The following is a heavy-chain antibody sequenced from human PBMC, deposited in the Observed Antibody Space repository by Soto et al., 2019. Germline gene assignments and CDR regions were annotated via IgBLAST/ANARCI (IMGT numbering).Heavy chain of an antibody. D-gene: IGHD3-22*01. Sequence: QLQLQESGSGLVKPSQTLSLTCDVSGDSLTSGDYSWGWIRQPPGKGLEWIGYISHSGTTYYTPSLKSRVTISVDRSKNQFSLKLSSVTAADTAVYYCGRGVDYSDGIRSYFDHWGQGTLVTVSS. CDR3: GRGVDYSDGIRSYFDH. CDR2: ISHSGTT. V-gene: IGHV4-30-2*01. J-gene: IGHJ4*02. CDR1: GDSLTSGDYS.